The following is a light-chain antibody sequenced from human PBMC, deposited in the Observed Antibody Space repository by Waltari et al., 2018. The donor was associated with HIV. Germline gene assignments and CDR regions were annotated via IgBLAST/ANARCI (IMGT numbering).Light chain of an antibody. CDR2: KDR. V-gene: IGLV3-25*03. Sequence: SYELTQPPSVSVSPGQTATSTCSGDALPKQFAYWYQQKPGQAPLLGIDKDRGRPSGIPDRFSGSNSGTTVTLIISGVQAEDEADYYCESADSTGNYWAFGGGTKLTVL. CDR1: ALPKQF. J-gene: IGLJ2*01. CDR3: ESADSTGNYWA.